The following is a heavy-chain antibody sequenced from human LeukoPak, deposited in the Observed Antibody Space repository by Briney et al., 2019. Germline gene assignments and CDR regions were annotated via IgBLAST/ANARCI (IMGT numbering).Heavy chain of an antibody. D-gene: IGHD3-10*01. CDR1: GGSISDYY. CDR3: ARGDTMLRGVIDEIDP. CDR2: FYYSGNT. J-gene: IGHJ5*01. Sequence: SETLSLTCSVSGGSISDYYWTWIRQPPGKGLEWVGNFYYSGNTDYNPSLKSRVTMSVDTSKNQFSLKLSSVTAADTAVYYCARGDTMLRGVIDEIDPWGRGTLVTVSP. V-gene: IGHV4-59*01.